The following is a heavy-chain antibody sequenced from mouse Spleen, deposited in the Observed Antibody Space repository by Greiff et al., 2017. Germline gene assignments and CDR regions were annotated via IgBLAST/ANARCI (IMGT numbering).Heavy chain of an antibody. J-gene: IGHJ2*01. CDR1: GYTFTDYW. CDR2: IDTSDSYT. CDR3: AREGYY. V-gene: IGHV1-69*01. Sequence: VQLQQPGAELVMPGASVKMSCKASGYTFTDYWMHWVKQRPGQGLEWIGAIDTSDSYTSYNQKFKGKATLTVDESSSTAYMQLSSLTSEDSAVYYCAREGYYWGQGTTLTVSS.